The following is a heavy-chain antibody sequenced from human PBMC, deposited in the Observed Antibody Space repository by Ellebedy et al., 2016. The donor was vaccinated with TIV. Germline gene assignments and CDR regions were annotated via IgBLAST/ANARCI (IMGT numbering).Heavy chain of an antibody. J-gene: IGHJ6*03. CDR3: AREKYSSSWYGYYYYMDV. CDR1: GFTFSRYW. CDR2: IWFDEITK. V-gene: IGHV3-33*08. Sequence: GESLKISXAASGFTFSRYWMNWVRQAPGKGLEWVAAIWFDEITKHYADTVKGRFTISRDNSKNTLYLQMNNLRAEDTAMYYCAREKYSSSWYGYYYYMDVWGKGTTVTVSS. D-gene: IGHD6-13*01.